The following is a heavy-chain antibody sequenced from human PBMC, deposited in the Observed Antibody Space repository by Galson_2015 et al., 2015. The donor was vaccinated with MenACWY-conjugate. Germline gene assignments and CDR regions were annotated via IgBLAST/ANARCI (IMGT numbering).Heavy chain of an antibody. D-gene: IGHD2-15*01. V-gene: IGHV3-23*01. CDR1: SFPFRLSS. Sequence: PLPLSPSFSSFPFRLSSLLSCGPAPGKGLEWVSVSSASGSSTIYVDSVKGRFTISRDNSKNTVYLQMNSLRVEDTAVYYCAMKVESAGSGRAVHWFDPWGLGTLVAVSS. J-gene: IGHJ5*02. CDR2: SSASGSST. CDR3: AMKVESAGSGRAVHWFDP.